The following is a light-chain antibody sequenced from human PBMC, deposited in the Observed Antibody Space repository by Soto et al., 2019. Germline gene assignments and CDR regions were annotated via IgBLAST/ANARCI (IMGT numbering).Light chain of an antibody. CDR3: QEYGSSRT. CDR2: GAC. CDR1: QSVTSSY. V-gene: IGKV3-20*01. Sequence: EIVLTQSPGILSLSPGERATLSCRASQSVTSSYLAWYQQKPGQAPRLLIYGACNRATGIPDRFSGSGSGTDFTLTISRLEPEDFAVYYCQEYGSSRTFGLGTKVDI. J-gene: IGKJ1*01.